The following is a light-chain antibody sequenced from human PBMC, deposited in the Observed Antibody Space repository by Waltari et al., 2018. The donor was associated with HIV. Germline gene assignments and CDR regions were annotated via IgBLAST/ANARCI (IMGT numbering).Light chain of an antibody. CDR1: STDSRFYQH. CDR2: DID. V-gene: IGLV2-14*03. J-gene: IGLJ2*01. Sequence: QSALTQPASVSGFPGQTINISCTGISTDSRFYQHVSWYQQHPGSFPRLIIYDIDSRPSGISDHFSGSRAGDSASLTISGLQSGDEAHYFCASNRLDSTLVFGGGTKLTIL. CDR3: ASNRLDSTLV.